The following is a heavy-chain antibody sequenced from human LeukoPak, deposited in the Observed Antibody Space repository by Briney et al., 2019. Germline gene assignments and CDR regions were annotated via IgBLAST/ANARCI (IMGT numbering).Heavy chain of an antibody. CDR1: GFTFSSYA. D-gene: IGHD4-17*01. CDR3: AKGATGVTTPIDY. CDR2: ISGSGSGGST. Sequence: QTGGSLRLSCAASGFTFSSYAMSWVRQAPGKGLEWVSSISGSGSGGSTYYADSVKGRFTISRDNSKNTLYLQMNSLRAEDTAVYYCAKGATGVTTPIDYWGQGTLVTVSS. J-gene: IGHJ4*02. V-gene: IGHV3-23*01.